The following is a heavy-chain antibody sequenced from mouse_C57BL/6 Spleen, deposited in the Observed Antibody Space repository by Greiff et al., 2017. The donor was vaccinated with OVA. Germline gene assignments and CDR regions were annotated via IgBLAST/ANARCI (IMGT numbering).Heavy chain of an antibody. CDR1: GYTFTDYE. Sequence: QVQLQQSGAELVRPGASVTLSCKASGYTFTDYEMHWVKQTPVHGLEWIGAIDPETGGTAYNQKFKGKAILTADKSSSTAYMELRSLTSEDSAVYYCTIITTVVDYWGQGTTLTVSS. J-gene: IGHJ2*01. V-gene: IGHV1-15*01. CDR2: IDPETGGT. CDR3: TIITTVVDY. D-gene: IGHD1-1*01.